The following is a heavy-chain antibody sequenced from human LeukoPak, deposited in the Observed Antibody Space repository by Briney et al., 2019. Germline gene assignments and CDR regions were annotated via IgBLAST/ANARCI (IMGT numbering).Heavy chain of an antibody. V-gene: IGHV4-4*07. J-gene: IGHJ4*02. CDR1: GGSISSYY. CDR2: IYTSGST. Sequence: PSETLSLTCTVSGGSISSYYWSWIRQPAGKGLKWIGRIYTSGSTNYNPSLKSRVTMSVDTSKNQFSLKLSSVTAADTAVYYCARDQDGIDYWGQGTLVTVSS. CDR3: ARDQDGIDY.